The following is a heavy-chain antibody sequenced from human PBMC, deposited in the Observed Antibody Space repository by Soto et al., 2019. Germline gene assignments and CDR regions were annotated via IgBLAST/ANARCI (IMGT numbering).Heavy chain of an antibody. CDR2: ISYDGSNK. CDR1: GFTFSSYA. CDR3: ARVNSGSGYYPLLYYFDY. D-gene: IGHD3-22*01. Sequence: GGSLILSCAASGFTFSSYAMHWVRQAPGRGLEWVAVISYDGSNKYYADSVKGRFTISRDNSKNTLYLQMNSLRAEDTAVYYCARVNSGSGYYPLLYYFDYWGQGTLVTVSS. V-gene: IGHV3-30-3*01. J-gene: IGHJ4*02.